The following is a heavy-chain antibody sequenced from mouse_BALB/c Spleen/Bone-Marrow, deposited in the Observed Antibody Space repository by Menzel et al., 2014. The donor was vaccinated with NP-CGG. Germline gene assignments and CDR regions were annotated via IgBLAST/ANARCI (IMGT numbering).Heavy chain of an antibody. D-gene: IGHD4-1*01. Sequence: VKLMESGPGLVAPSQSLSIPCTVSGFSLTGYGVNWVRPPPGKGLEWLGMIWGDGSTDYNSALKSRLSISKDNSKSQVFLKMNSLQTDDTARYYCARELGHYAMDYWGQGTSVTVSS. CDR3: ARELGHYAMDY. CDR1: GFSLTGYG. CDR2: IWGDGST. J-gene: IGHJ4*01. V-gene: IGHV2-6-7*01.